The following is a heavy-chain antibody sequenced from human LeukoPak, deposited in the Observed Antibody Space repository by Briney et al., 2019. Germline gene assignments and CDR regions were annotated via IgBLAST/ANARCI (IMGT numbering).Heavy chain of an antibody. CDR2: ISGYGGST. D-gene: IGHD3-22*01. J-gene: IGHJ4*02. Sequence: GGSLRLSCEASGFTFSSYAMSWVRQAPGKGLEWVSGISGYGGSTYYADSVKGRFTISRDNSKDALYLQMNSLRAEDTAVYYCARLGDSSGYYDYWGQGTLVTVSS. CDR1: GFTFSSYA. V-gene: IGHV3-23*01. CDR3: ARLGDSSGYYDY.